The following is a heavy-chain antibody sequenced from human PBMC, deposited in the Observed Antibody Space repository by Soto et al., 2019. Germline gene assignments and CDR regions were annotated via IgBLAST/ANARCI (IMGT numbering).Heavy chain of an antibody. J-gene: IGHJ6*02. D-gene: IGHD1-26*01. V-gene: IGHV4-59*11. Sequence: ASETLSLTCTVSGGSISSHYWSWVRQAPGKGLEWIGHIYYRGSTTYHPSLRSRSTISVDTSNNQFPLKLNSVTTADTAVYYCARDGREASGMDVWGQGTKVTVSS. CDR3: ARDGREASGMDV. CDR2: IYYRGST. CDR1: GGSISSHY.